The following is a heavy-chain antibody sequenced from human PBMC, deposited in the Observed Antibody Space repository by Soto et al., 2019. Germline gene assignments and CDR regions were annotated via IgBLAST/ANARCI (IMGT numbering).Heavy chain of an antibody. CDR3: ARTDSDFYYLDG. CDR1: GFTFRNYD. Sequence: EVQLVESGGGLVQPGGSLRLSCEASGFTFRNYDMHWVRQGTGKGLEWVSGISAAGDPDYADSVDGRFTISRENAQNSFFLQMNSLRVGDAAYYYCARTDSDFYYLDGWGQGTTVTVSS. V-gene: IGHV3-13*05. CDR2: ISAAGDP. D-gene: IGHD5-18*01. J-gene: IGHJ6*03.